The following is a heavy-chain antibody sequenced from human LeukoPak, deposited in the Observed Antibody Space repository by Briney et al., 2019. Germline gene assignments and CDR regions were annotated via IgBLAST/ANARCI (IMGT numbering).Heavy chain of an antibody. CDR1: GGSISSYS. J-gene: IGHJ4*02. D-gene: IGHD3-10*01. V-gene: IGHV4-4*07. CDR3: ARGISRRGSREFDY. Sequence: SETLSLTCSVSGGSISSYSWNWIRQPAGKGLEWIGRFYTSGSTNYNPSLKSRVTMSVDTSKNQFSLKLSSVTAADTAVYYCARGISRRGSREFDYWGQGTLVTVSS. CDR2: FYTSGST.